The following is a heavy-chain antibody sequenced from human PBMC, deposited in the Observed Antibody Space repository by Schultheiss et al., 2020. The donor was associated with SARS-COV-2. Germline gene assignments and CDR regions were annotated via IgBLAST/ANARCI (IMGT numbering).Heavy chain of an antibody. CDR1: GGTFSSYA. J-gene: IGHJ3*02. CDR3: ARVGGDFDALDI. D-gene: IGHD2-21*01. Sequence: SVKVSCKASGGTFSSYAMHWVRQAPGQGLEWMGRIIPIFGIANYAQKFQGRVTMTTDTSTSTAYMELRSLRSDDTAVYFCARVGGDFDALDIWGQGTMVTVSS. V-gene: IGHV1-69*04. CDR2: IIPIFGIA.